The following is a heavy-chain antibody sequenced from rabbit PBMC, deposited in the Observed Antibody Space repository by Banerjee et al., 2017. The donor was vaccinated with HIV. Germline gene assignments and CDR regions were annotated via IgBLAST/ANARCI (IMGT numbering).Heavy chain of an antibody. J-gene: IGHJ4*01. V-gene: IGHV1S7*01. Sequence: EESGGRLVQPGGSLTLSCKASGFDFNSYYISWVRQAPGKGLEWIGIIHAGKGSTEYASWVNGRFTISSDNAQNTVSLQLNSLTAADTATYFCARWGDTVGGDADLWGQGTLVNVS. CDR1: GFDFNSYY. CDR3: ARWGDTVGGDADL. D-gene: IGHD2-1*01. CDR2: IHAGKGST.